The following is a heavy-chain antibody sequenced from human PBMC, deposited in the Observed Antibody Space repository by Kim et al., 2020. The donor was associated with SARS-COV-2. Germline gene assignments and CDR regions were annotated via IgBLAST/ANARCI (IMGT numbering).Heavy chain of an antibody. D-gene: IGHD1-26*01. J-gene: IGHJ6*02. V-gene: IGHV1-3*01. CDR3: ARSGGIVGATAYYYGMDV. Sequence: ASVKVSCKASGYTFTSYAMHWVRQAPGQRLEWMGWINAGNGNTKYSQKFQGRVTITRDTSASTAYMELSSLRSEDTAVYYCARSGGIVGATAYYYGMDVWGQGTTVTVSS. CDR1: GYTFTSYA. CDR2: INAGNGNT.